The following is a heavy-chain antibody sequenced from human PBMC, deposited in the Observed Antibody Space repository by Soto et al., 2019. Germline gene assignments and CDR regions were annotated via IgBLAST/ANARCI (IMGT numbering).Heavy chain of an antibody. J-gene: IGHJ6*02. CDR2: ISYDGSNK. CDR1: GFTFSSYA. Sequence: GGSLRLSCAASGFTFSSYAMHWVRQAPGKGLEWVAVISYDGSNKYYADSVKGRFTISRDNSKNTLYLQMNSLRAEDTAVYYCARDLILSRYYYYYGMDVWGQGTTVTVS. V-gene: IGHV3-30-3*01. CDR3: ARDLILSRYYYYYGMDV. D-gene: IGHD2-15*01.